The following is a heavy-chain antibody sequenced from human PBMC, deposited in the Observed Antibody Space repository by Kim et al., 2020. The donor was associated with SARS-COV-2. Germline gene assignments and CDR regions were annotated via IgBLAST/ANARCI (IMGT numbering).Heavy chain of an antibody. CDR1: GGTFSSYA. Sequence: SVKVSCKASGGTFSSYAISWVRQAPGQGLEWMGGIIPIFGTANYAQKFQGRVTITADESTSTAYMELSSLRSEDTAVYYCARDSTVTVGVFDYWGQGTLVTVSS. CDR3: ARDSTVTVGVFDY. J-gene: IGHJ4*02. D-gene: IGHD4-17*01. V-gene: IGHV1-69*13. CDR2: IIPIFGTA.